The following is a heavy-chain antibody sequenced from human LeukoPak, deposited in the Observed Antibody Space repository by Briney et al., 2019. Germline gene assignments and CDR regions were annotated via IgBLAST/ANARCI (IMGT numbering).Heavy chain of an antibody. Sequence: GGSLRLSCAASGFTFNSYWMNWVRQAPGKGLEWVANIKRDGSEEYYVDSVKGRFTISRDNAKISLDLQMNSLRVEDTAVYYCARLGPASSGWPESFDYWGQGTLVTVSS. CDR3: ARLGPASSGWPESFDY. CDR2: IKRDGSEE. J-gene: IGHJ4*02. CDR1: GFTFNSYW. V-gene: IGHV3-7*03. D-gene: IGHD6-19*01.